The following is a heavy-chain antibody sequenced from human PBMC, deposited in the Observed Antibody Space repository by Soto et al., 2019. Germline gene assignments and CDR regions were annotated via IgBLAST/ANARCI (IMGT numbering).Heavy chain of an antibody. J-gene: IGHJ4*02. D-gene: IGHD6-13*01. V-gene: IGHV4-34*01. CDR2: INHSGST. CDR3: ASSSWYYLDY. Sequence: SETLSVTCGVEGGSFSGYCLSWIRPPPGKGLEWIGEINHSGSTNYNPSLKSRVTISVDTSKNQFSLKLSSVTAADTAVYYCASSSWYYLDYWGQGTLVTVSS. CDR1: GGSFSGYC.